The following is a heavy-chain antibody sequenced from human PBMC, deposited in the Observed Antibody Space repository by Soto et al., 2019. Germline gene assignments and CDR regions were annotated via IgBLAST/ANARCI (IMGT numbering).Heavy chain of an antibody. CDR1: GHTFTSYG. J-gene: IGHJ4*02. D-gene: IGHD4-17*01. CDR2: ISAYNGNT. V-gene: IGHV1-18*01. CDR3: ARVHYGDYSGVFDY. Sequence: ASVKVSCKASGHTFTSYGISWVRQAPGQGLEWMGWISAYNGNTNYAQKLQGRVTMTTDTSTSTAYMELRSLRSDDTAVYYCARVHYGDYSGVFDYWGQGTLVTVSS.